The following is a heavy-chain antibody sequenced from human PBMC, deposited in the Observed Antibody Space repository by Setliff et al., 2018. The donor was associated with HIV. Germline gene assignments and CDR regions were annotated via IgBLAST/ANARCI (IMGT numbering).Heavy chain of an antibody. CDR1: GFTFSDYY. J-gene: IGHJ4*02. Sequence: LRLSCAASGFTFSDYYMSWIRQAPGKGLEWVSYIFSSGSGSTMYYADSVKGRFTISRDNAKNTLYLQMNSLTSEDTAVYYCARDLNWAFDYWGQGILVTVS. CDR3: ARDLNWAFDY. V-gene: IGHV3-11*04. D-gene: IGHD1-1*01. CDR2: IFSSGSGSTM.